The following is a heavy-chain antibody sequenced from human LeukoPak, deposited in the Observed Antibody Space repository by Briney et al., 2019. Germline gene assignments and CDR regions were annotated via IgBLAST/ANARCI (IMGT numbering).Heavy chain of an antibody. Sequence: SETLSLTCSVSGYSISSGYYWTWIRQPPGKGLEWIGNIYHSGSTYNNPSLKSRVTMSVDTPKNQFSLKLSSVTAADTAVYYCARHPRYCSSSSCYRGGDFDYWGQGTLVTVSS. V-gene: IGHV4-38-2*02. CDR2: IYHSGST. CDR1: GYSISSGYY. J-gene: IGHJ4*02. CDR3: ARHPRYCSSSSCYRGGDFDY. D-gene: IGHD2-2*01.